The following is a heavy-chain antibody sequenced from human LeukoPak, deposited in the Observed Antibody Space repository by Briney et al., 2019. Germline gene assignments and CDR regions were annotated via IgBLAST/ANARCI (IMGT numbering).Heavy chain of an antibody. D-gene: IGHD2-2*01. CDR2: ISGSGGST. V-gene: IGHV3-23*01. CDR3: AKGNDIVVVPAATQMDV. CDR1: GFTFDDYA. Sequence: PGGSLRLSCAASGFTFDDYAMHWVRQAPGKGLEWVSAISGSGGSTYYADSVKGRFTISRDNSKNTLYLQMNSLRAEDTAVYYCAKGNDIVVVPAATQMDVWGKGTTVTVSS. J-gene: IGHJ6*04.